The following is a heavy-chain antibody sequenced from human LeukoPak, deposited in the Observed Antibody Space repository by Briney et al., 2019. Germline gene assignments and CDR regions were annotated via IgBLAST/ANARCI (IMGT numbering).Heavy chain of an antibody. CDR3: ARGKDSSGYYYGAFDI. J-gene: IGHJ3*02. CDR2: ISDNGGST. V-gene: IGHV3-64*01. CDR1: GFTFSTYA. D-gene: IGHD3-22*01. Sequence: GGSLRLSCAASGFTFSTYAIHWVRQAPGKGLEYISTISDNGGSTYYANSVKGRFTISRDNSKNTLYLQMGSLRAEDMAVYYCARGKDSSGYYYGAFDIWGQGTMVTVSS.